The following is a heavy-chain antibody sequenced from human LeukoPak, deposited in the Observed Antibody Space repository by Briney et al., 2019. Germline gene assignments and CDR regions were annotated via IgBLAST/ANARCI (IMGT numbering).Heavy chain of an antibody. D-gene: IGHD4-11*01. V-gene: IGHV4-39*01. Sequence: SETLSLTCTVSGGSVSSTTYFWSWIRQPPGKGLEWIASINYSGSTYYNPSLKSRVTISVDTSENQFSLKLSSVTAADTAVYYCARRPGDYSNFNWFGPWGQGTLVTVSS. CDR1: GGSVSSTTYF. CDR3: ARRPGDYSNFNWFGP. J-gene: IGHJ5*02. CDR2: INYSGST.